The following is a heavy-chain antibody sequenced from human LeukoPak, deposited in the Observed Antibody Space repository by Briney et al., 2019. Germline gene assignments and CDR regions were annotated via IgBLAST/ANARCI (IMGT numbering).Heavy chain of an antibody. J-gene: IGHJ6*03. D-gene: IGHD1-14*01. Sequence: ASVKVSCKASVYTFTSYDINCVRQATGKGLEGMGWMNPNSGNTGYAQKRQGRVTMTRNTSISTAYMELSSLRSEDTAIYYCARGPGSPDRYMDVWGKGTTVTVSS. CDR1: VYTFTSYD. CDR3: ARGPGSPDRYMDV. CDR2: MNPNSGNT. V-gene: IGHV1-8*01.